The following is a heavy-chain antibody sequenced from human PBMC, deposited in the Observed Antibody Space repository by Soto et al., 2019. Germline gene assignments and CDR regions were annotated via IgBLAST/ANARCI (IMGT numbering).Heavy chain of an antibody. Sequence: SETLSLTCTVSGGSISSYYWSWIRQPPGKGLEWIGYIYYSGSTNYNPSLKSRVTISVDTSKNQFSLKLSSVTAADTAVYYCARALAVANAYWGQGTLVTVSS. J-gene: IGHJ4*02. V-gene: IGHV4-59*01. CDR1: GGSISSYY. CDR3: ARALAVANAY. CDR2: IYYSGST. D-gene: IGHD6-19*01.